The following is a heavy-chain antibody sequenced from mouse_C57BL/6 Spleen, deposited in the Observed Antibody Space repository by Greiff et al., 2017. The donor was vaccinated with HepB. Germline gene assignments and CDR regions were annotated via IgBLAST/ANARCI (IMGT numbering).Heavy chain of an antibody. CDR2: INPYNGDT. V-gene: IGHV1-20*01. CDR3: ARGGPYDYGNFDV. CDR1: GYSFTGYF. Sequence: EVQLQQSGPELVKPGDSVKISCKASGYSFTGYFMNWVMQSHGKSLEWIGRINPYNGDTFYNQKFKGKATLTVDKSSSTAHMELRSLTSEDSAVYYCARGGPYDYGNFDVWGTGTTVTVSS. J-gene: IGHJ1*03. D-gene: IGHD2-4*01.